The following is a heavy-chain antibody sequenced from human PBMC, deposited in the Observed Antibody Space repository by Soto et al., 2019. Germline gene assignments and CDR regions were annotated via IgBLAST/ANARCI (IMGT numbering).Heavy chain of an antibody. CDR1: GGTFSSYP. J-gene: IGHJ6*02. Sequence: QVQLVQSGPEVKKPGSSVKVSCEASGGTFSSYPINWVRQAPGQGLEWMGGIIPFFRTSNYAQKLQGRVTITADDYTSAAYMELRNLRSEDTAVYYCARVGHITNYGMAVWGQGTTVTVSS. V-gene: IGHV1-69*01. CDR2: IIPFFRTS. D-gene: IGHD1-26*01. CDR3: ARVGHITNYGMAV.